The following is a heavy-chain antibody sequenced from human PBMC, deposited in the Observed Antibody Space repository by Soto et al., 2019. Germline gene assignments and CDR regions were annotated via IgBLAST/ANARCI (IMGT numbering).Heavy chain of an antibody. J-gene: IGHJ3*02. Sequence: QVQLQESGPGLVKPSQTLSLTCTVSGVSISSGGYYWSWIRQHPGKGLEWIGYIYYSGSTYYNPSLKCRVTISVDTSKNQFSVKLSSVTAADTAVYYCARNYYDSSGHSHDVFDIWGQGTMVTVSS. V-gene: IGHV4-31*03. CDR1: GVSISSGGYY. CDR3: ARNYYDSSGHSHDVFDI. CDR2: IYYSGST. D-gene: IGHD3-22*01.